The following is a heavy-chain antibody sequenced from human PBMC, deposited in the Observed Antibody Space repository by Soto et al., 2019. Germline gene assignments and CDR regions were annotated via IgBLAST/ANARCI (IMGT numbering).Heavy chain of an antibody. J-gene: IGHJ5*02. Sequence: ASVKVSCKASGYTFTSYDINWVRQATGQGPEWMGWMNPNSGNTGYAQKFQGRVTMTRNTSISTAYMELSSLRSEDTAVYYCARRRNYDFWSGYYTWFDPWGQGTLVTVSS. V-gene: IGHV1-8*01. D-gene: IGHD3-3*01. CDR1: GYTFTSYD. CDR3: ARRRNYDFWSGYYTWFDP. CDR2: MNPNSGNT.